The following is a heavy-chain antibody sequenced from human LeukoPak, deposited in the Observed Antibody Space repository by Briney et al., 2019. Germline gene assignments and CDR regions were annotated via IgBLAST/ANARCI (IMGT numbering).Heavy chain of an antibody. CDR3: ARDQGLTAPPPYGLDV. CDR1: GGTFSTSA. J-gene: IGHJ6*02. V-gene: IGHV1-69*04. CDR2: IIPVLNIT. Sequence: SVKVSCKTSGGTFSTSAITWVRQAPGRGLEWMGRIIPVLNITTYAQRFQGRVTITADTSTSTVYMELSSLRSEETAVYYCARDQGLTAPPPYGLDVWGQGTTVIVFS. D-gene: IGHD5-18*01.